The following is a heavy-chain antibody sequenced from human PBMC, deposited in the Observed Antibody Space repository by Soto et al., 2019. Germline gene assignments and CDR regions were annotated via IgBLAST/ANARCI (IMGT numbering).Heavy chain of an antibody. CDR3: ATSRAWFGEFSY. V-gene: IGHV3-23*01. D-gene: IGHD3-10*01. CDR2: ISGSGGST. Sequence: EVQLLESGGGLVQPGGSLRLSCAASGFTFSSYAMSWVRQAPGKGLEWVSAISGSGGSTYYADSVKGRFTISRDNSKNTLYLQMNSLSAEDTAVYYCATSRAWFGEFSYWGQGTLVTVSS. J-gene: IGHJ4*02. CDR1: GFTFSSYA.